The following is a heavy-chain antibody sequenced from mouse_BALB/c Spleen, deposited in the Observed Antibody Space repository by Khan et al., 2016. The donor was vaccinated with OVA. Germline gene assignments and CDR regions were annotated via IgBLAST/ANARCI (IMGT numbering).Heavy chain of an antibody. CDR1: GYTFTSYW. CDR2: INPSTGYT. Sequence: QIQLVQSGAELAKPGASVKMSCKASGYTFTSYWMHWVKQRPGQGLEWIGYINPSTGYTEYNQRFKDKATLTADKSSSTAYMQLSSLTSEESAVYYGANLGSSSAMLTNWGQGTLVTVSA. J-gene: IGHJ3*01. V-gene: IGHV1-7*01. CDR3: ANLGSSSAMLTN. D-gene: IGHD2-1*01.